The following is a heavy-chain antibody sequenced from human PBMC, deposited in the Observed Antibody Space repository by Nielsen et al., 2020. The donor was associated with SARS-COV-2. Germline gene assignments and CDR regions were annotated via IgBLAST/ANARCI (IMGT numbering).Heavy chain of an antibody. CDR3: ARAYSSWNWFDS. V-gene: IGHV6-1*01. D-gene: IGHD6-13*01. Sequence: WIRQSPSRGLEWLGRTYYRSKWYNSYAVSVKSRITFNPDTSKNQFSLRLSSVTPEDTAVYYCARAYSSWNWFDSWGQGTLVTVSS. CDR2: TYYRSKWYN. J-gene: IGHJ5*01.